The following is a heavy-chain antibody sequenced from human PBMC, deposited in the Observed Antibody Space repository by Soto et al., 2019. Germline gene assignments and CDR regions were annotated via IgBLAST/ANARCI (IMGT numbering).Heavy chain of an antibody. CDR1: GYTFTSYG. V-gene: IGHV1-18*01. J-gene: IGHJ4*02. Sequence: QVQLVQSGAEVKKPGASVKVSCKASGYTFTSYGISWVRQAPGQGLEWMGWISAYNGKTKNAQKLQGRVTMTPDTSTSPAYMELRSLRSDATAVYSCARDLGAPVVDYWGQGTLVTVSS. D-gene: IGHD1-26*01. CDR3: ARDLGAPVVDY. CDR2: ISAYNGKT.